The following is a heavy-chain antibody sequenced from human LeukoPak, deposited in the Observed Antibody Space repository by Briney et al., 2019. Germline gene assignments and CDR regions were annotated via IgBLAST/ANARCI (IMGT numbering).Heavy chain of an antibody. D-gene: IGHD5-24*01. J-gene: IGHJ4*02. CDR1: GFTFSNYV. V-gene: IGHV3-23*01. CDR3: KMGDGSPPLGQ. Sequence: RPGGSLTLSCAASGFTFSNYVLGWVRQAPRKGLQWVSAISGSGGSTYYTDSVKGRFTISKDNSGNTLYLQMNSLRAEDTAIYYCKMGDGSPPLGQWGQGTLVTVSS. CDR2: ISGSGGST.